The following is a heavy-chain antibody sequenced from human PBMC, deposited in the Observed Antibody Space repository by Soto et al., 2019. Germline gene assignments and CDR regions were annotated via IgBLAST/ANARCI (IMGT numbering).Heavy chain of an antibody. Sequence: KASETLSLTCTVSGDSINNYYWTWIRQPPGKGLEWIGYIYDSGSTSYNPSLKSRLTISVDTSQNQFSLKLKSVTAADTAVYYCARGTKYYYRGMDVWGQGTTVTVSS. CDR1: GDSINNYY. J-gene: IGHJ6*02. V-gene: IGHV4-59*01. CDR2: IYDSGST. CDR3: ARGTKYYYRGMDV.